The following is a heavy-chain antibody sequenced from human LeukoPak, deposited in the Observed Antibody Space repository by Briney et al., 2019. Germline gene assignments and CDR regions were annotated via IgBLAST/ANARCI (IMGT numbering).Heavy chain of an antibody. J-gene: IGHJ4*02. CDR2: ISSSSSYI. D-gene: IGHD2-15*01. CDR1: GFTFSSYS. CDR3: ARAVGGYFDY. Sequence: GGSLRLSCAASGFTFSSYSMNWVRQAPGKGLEWVSSISSSSSYIYYADSVKGRFTIYRDNAKNSLYLQMNSLRAEDTAVYYCARAVGGYFDYWGQGTLVTVSS. V-gene: IGHV3-21*01.